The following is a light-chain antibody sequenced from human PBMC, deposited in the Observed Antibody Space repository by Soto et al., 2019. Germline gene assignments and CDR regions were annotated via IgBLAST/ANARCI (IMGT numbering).Light chain of an antibody. Sequence: QSALTQPASVSGSPGQSIAISCTGTSSDVGGYNLVSWYQQHPGKAPKLIICEGGKRPSGVSDRFSGSKSGNTASLTISGLQAEDEADYYCCSYVGSTTSYVFGTGTKLTVL. V-gene: IGLV2-23*01. CDR2: EGG. J-gene: IGLJ1*01. CDR1: SSDVGGYNL. CDR3: CSYVGSTTSYV.